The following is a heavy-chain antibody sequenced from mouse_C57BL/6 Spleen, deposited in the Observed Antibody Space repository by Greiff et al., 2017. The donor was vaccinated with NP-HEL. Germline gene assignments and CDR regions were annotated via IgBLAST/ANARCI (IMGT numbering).Heavy chain of an antibody. D-gene: IGHD2-3*01. CDR1: GFTFSNYW. V-gene: IGHV6-3*01. CDR2: IRLKSDNYAT. J-gene: IGHJ1*03. CDR3: TGDGYSWWFDV. Sequence: DVQVEESGGGLVQPGGSMKLSCVASGFTFSNYWMNWVRQSPEKGLEWVAQIRLKSDNYATHYAESVKGRFTISRDDSKSSVYLQMNNLRAEDTGIYYCTGDGYSWWFDVWGTGTTVTVSS.